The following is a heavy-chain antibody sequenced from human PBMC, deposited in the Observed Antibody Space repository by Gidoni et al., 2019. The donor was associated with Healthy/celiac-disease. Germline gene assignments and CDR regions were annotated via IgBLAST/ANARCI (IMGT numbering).Heavy chain of an antibody. J-gene: IGHJ5*02. V-gene: IGHV4-39*01. D-gene: IGHD3-3*01. CDR1: GGSISSSSYY. CDR3: ARLKPGLRFLEWLLPNWFDP. Sequence: QLQLQESGPGLVKLSETLSLTCTVSGGSISSSSYYWGWIRQPPGKGLEWIGSIYYSGSTYYNPSLKSRVTISVDTSKNQFSLKLSSVTAADTAVYYCARLKPGLRFLEWLLPNWFDPWGQGTLVTVSS. CDR2: IYYSGST.